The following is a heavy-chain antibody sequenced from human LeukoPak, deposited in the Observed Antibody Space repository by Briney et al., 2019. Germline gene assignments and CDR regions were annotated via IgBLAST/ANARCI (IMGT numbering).Heavy chain of an antibody. J-gene: IGHJ4*02. V-gene: IGHV3-23*01. CDR2: ITGSGGST. D-gene: IGHD1-1*01. CDR3: AKDFPPQSLTANWADY. Sequence: GGSLRLSCAASGFTLSTYTMTWVRQPPGKGLEWVSAITGSGGSTYYADSVKGRFTISRDNPKNTLYLQMNSLRAEDTAVYYCAKDFPPQSLTANWADYWGQGTLVTVSS. CDR1: GFTLSTYT.